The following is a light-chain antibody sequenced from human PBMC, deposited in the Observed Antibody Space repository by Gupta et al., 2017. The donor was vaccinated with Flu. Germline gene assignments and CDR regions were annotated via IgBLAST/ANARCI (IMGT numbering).Light chain of an antibody. CDR2: DAY. J-gene: IGKJ4*01. V-gene: IGKV1-33*01. CDR3: QQYSDFPLT. Sequence: PSSLSASVGDRVTITCQASQDISEFLGWYQQKPGKAPKVLIYDAYTLEPGVPSRFFGRGTETEYTFTITNLQPEDSGVYYCQQYSDFPLTFGGGTTVEI. CDR1: QDISEF.